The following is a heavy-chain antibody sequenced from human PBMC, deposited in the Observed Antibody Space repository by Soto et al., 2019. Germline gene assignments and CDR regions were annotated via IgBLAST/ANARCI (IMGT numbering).Heavy chain of an antibody. CDR1: GGSISSYF. J-gene: IGHJ4*02. V-gene: IGHV4-59*01. D-gene: IGHD6-13*01. Sequence: SETLSLTCTVSGGSISSYFYSLVRHPPGKGLEWIGSVYYTGTTDYNPSLKSRVTISADTSKTQFSLNLRSVTAADTAVYYCARDLAAVPRAFDYWGRGTLVTVSS. CDR3: ARDLAAVPRAFDY. CDR2: VYYTGTT.